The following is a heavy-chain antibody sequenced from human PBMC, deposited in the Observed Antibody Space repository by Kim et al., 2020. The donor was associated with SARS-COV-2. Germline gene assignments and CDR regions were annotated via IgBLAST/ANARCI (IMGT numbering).Heavy chain of an antibody. CDR3: ARAIRYYHSFGMDV. J-gene: IGHJ6*02. D-gene: IGHD3-10*01. V-gene: IGHV3-53*01. Sequence: GGSLRLSCAASGFTVSSNYMSWVRQAPGKGLEWVSVIYSGGSTYYADSVKGRFTISRDNSKNTLYLQMNSLRAEDTAVYYCARAIRYYHSFGMDVWGQGTTVTVSS. CDR1: GFTVSSNY. CDR2: IYSGGST.